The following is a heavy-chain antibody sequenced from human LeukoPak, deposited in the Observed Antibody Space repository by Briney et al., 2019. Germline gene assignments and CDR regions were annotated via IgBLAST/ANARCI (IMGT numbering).Heavy chain of an antibody. CDR2: ISSSSSHL. J-gene: IGHJ4*02. V-gene: IGHV3-21*04. Sequence: GGSLRLSCAASGFTFSSYAMSWVRKAAGKGLEWVSSISSSSSHLYYADSVKGRFTISRDNAKNSLFLQMNSLRDADTAIYYCARGGIVGAESDYWGQGTLVTVSS. CDR3: ARGGIVGAESDY. D-gene: IGHD1-26*01. CDR1: GFTFSSYA.